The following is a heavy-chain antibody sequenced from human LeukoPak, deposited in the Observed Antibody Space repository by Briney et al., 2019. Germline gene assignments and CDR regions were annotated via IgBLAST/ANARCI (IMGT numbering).Heavy chain of an antibody. CDR1: GFTFSSHW. CDR3: ARDSTWLLDY. Sequence: GGSLRLSCTASGFTFSSHWMTWVRQPPGKGLEWVANIKEDGSVKYYVDSVKGRFTISRDNTKNALYLQMNSLRADDTAVYFCARDSTWLLDYWGQGTLITVSS. D-gene: IGHD6-19*01. J-gene: IGHJ4*02. CDR2: IKEDGSVK. V-gene: IGHV3-7*03.